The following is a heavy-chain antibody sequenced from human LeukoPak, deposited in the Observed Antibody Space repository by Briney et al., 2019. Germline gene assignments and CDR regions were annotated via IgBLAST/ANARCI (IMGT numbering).Heavy chain of an antibody. J-gene: IGHJ4*02. D-gene: IGHD5-18*01. Sequence: SETLSLTCTVSGGFISSSSYYWGWIRQPPGKGLEWIGSIYYSGSTYYNPSLKSRVTISVDTSKNQFSLKLSSVTAADTAVYYCARDARTAMTKGGRDYWGQGTLVTVSS. V-gene: IGHV4-39*02. CDR2: IYYSGST. CDR3: ARDARTAMTKGGRDY. CDR1: GGFISSSSYY.